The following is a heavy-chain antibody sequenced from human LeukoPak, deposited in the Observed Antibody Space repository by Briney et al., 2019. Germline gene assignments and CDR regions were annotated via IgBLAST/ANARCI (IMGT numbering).Heavy chain of an antibody. Sequence: GGSLRLSCAASGFTFDDYTMHWVRQAPGKGLEWVSLISWDGGSTYYADSVKGRFTISRDNSENSLYLQMNSLRTEDTALYYCAKDMGRIAAAGWTGFDYWGQGTLVTVSS. CDR3: AKDMGRIAAAGWTGFDY. CDR2: ISWDGGST. D-gene: IGHD6-13*01. CDR1: GFTFDDYT. V-gene: IGHV3-43*01. J-gene: IGHJ4*02.